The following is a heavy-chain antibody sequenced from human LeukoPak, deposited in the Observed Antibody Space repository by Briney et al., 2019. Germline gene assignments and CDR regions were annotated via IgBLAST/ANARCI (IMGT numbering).Heavy chain of an antibody. CDR3: ASEPTYYDILTGYFQLDY. D-gene: IGHD3-9*01. V-gene: IGHV1-46*01. CDR1: GYTFTSYY. CDR2: TDPSGGST. J-gene: IGHJ4*02. Sequence: ASVKVSCKASGYTFTSYYMHWVRQAPGQGLEWMGITDPSGGSTSYAQKFQGRVTMTRDTSTSTVYMELSSLRSEDTAVYYCASEPTYYDILTGYFQLDYWGQGTLVTVSS.